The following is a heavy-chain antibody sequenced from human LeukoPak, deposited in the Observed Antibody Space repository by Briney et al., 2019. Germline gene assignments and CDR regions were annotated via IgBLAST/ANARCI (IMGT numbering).Heavy chain of an antibody. CDR3: ARMHSYGYGCDY. Sequence: SETLPLTCTVSGGSISSYYWSWIRQPAGKGLEWIGYIYYSGSTNYNPSLKSRVTISVDTSKNQFSLKLSSVTAADTAVYYCARMHSYGYGCDYWGQGTLVTVSS. CDR1: GGSISSYY. D-gene: IGHD5-18*01. V-gene: IGHV4-59*01. CDR2: IYYSGST. J-gene: IGHJ4*02.